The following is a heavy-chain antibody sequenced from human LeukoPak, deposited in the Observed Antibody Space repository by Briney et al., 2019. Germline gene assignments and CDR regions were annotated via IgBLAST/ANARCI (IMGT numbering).Heavy chain of an antibody. D-gene: IGHD2-2*01. CDR1: GFTLSSYA. V-gene: IGHV3-23*01. CDR3: AKGLSCSDIVVVSGY. CDR2: ISGSGGST. J-gene: IGHJ4*02. Sequence: PGGSLRLSCAASGFTLSSYAMSWVRQAPGKGLEWVSAISGSGGSTYYADPVKGRFTISRDNSKNTLYLQMNSLRAEDTAVYYCAKGLSCSDIVVVSGYWGQGTLVTVSS.